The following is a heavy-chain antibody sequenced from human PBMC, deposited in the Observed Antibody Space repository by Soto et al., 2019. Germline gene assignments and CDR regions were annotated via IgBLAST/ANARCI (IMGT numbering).Heavy chain of an antibody. CDR1: GFTFSSYA. V-gene: IGHV3-30-3*01. D-gene: IGHD3-3*01. Sequence: GGSLRVSCAASGFTFSSYAMHWVRQAPGKGLESVAVISYDGSNKYYADSVKGRFTISRDNSKNTLYLQMSGLRADDTAVYYCARELVFLFLDLPPSYSCFDPRGQATLVTLFS. J-gene: IGHJ5*02. CDR2: ISYDGSNK. CDR3: ARELVFLFLDLPPSYSCFDP.